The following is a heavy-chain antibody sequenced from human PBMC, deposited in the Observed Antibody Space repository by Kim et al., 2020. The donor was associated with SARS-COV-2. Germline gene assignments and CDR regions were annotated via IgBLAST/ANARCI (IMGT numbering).Heavy chain of an antibody. CDR2: ISWNSGSI. Sequence: GGSLRLSCAASGFTFDDYAMHWVRQAPGKGLEWVSGISWNSGSIGYADSVKGRFTISRDNAKNSLYLQMNSLRAEDTALYYCAKVSSGYGDYVDWGQGTLVTVSS. J-gene: IGHJ4*02. CDR3: AKVSSGYGDYVD. CDR1: GFTFDDYA. V-gene: IGHV3-9*01. D-gene: IGHD4-17*01.